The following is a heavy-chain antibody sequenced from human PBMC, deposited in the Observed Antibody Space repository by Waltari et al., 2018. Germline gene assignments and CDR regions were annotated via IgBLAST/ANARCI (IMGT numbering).Heavy chain of an antibody. Sequence: EVQLLESGGGLVQPGGSLRLSCAASGFAFRRXPXXWVRQAPGKGLGWVSAIRGSGVSTYYADSVKGRFTISRDNSKNTLYLQMNSLRVEDTAIYYCAKGRVPAAAIYYFDTWGQGTLVTVSS. CDR1: GFAFRRXP. J-gene: IGHJ4*02. D-gene: IGHD2-2*01. CDR2: IRGSGVST. CDR3: AKGRVPAAAIYYFDT. V-gene: IGHV3-23*01.